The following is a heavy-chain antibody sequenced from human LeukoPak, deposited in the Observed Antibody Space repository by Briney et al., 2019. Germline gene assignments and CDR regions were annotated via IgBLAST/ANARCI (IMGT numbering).Heavy chain of an antibody. D-gene: IGHD3-22*01. CDR3: VRGEYYNDNSAYTSVDY. Sequence: GGSLRLSCAASGFTFNSFGMHWVRQAPGKGLEWVAVIWYDGNNKYYADSVKGRFTISRDNSKNTLYLQMNSLRAEDTAVYYCVRGEYYNDNSAYTSVDYWGQGTLVTVSS. CDR2: IWYDGNNK. V-gene: IGHV3-33*01. CDR1: GFTFNSFG. J-gene: IGHJ4*02.